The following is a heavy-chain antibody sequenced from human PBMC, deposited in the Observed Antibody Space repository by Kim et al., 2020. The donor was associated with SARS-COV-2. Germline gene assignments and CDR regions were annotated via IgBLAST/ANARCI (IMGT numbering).Heavy chain of an antibody. V-gene: IGHV3-21*01. D-gene: IGHD6-6*01. CDR2: ISSSSSYI. Sequence: GGSLRLSCAASGFTFSSYSMNWVRQAPGKGLEWVSSISSSSSYIYYADSVKGRFTISRDNAKNSLYLQMNSLRAEDTAVYYCARLKGLELVYYYYGMDVWGQGTTVTVSS. CDR3: ARLKGLELVYYYYGMDV. J-gene: IGHJ6*02. CDR1: GFTFSSYS.